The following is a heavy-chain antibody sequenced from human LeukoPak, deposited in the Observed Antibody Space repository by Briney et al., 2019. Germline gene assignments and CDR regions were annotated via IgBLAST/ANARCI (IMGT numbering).Heavy chain of an antibody. CDR3: ARGTAAFDI. CDR1: GYTFTIYD. CDR2: MNPNSGNT. J-gene: IGHJ3*02. V-gene: IGHV1-8*01. Sequence: ASVTVSFKASGYTFTIYDINWVRQPTGQGREGMGGMNPNSGNTGYAQKFRGRLTITRNTSISTPYMALSSLRSGDAAVYYCARGTAAFDIWGQGTMVTVSS. D-gene: IGHD2-21*02.